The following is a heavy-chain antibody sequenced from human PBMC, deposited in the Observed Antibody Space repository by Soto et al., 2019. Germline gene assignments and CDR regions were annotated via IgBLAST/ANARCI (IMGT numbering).Heavy chain of an antibody. CDR2: IYYSGST. V-gene: IGHV4-59*01. J-gene: IGHJ5*02. CDR3: ARGVGYFWSCYPFDP. Sequence: QVQLQESGPGLVKPSETLSLTCTVSGGSISSYYWSWIRQPPGKGLEWIGYIYYSGSTNYNPSLKSRVTISVDTSKIQFPLKLRSVTAADTAVHYCARGVGYFWSCYPFDPWGQGTLVTVSS. D-gene: IGHD3-3*01. CDR1: GGSISSYY.